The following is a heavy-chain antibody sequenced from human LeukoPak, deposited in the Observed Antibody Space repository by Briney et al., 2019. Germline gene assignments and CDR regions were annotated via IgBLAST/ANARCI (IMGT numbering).Heavy chain of an antibody. V-gene: IGHV3-64*01. CDR2: ISSNGGST. D-gene: IGHD2-15*01. CDR3: ASSICSGGSCYYNWFGS. Sequence: PGGSLRLSCAASGFTFSTYAMHWVRQAPGKGLEYVSPISSNGGSTYYANSVKGRFTISRDNSKNTLYLQMGSLRAEDMAVYLCASSICSGGSCYYNWFGSWGQVTLVTVSS. J-gene: IGHJ5*01. CDR1: GFTFSTYA.